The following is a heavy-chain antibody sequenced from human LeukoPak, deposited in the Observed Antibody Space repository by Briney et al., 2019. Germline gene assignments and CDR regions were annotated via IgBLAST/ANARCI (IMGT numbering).Heavy chain of an antibody. V-gene: IGHV4-59*01. D-gene: IGHD6-19*01. CDR1: GGSFSNYY. CDR3: ARVPPYSSGKGGFDY. Sequence: SETLSLTCTVSGGSFSNYYWSWIRQPPGKGLECIGYIHYSGNTYYNPSLKSRVTISVDTSKNQFSLKLSSVTAADTAVYYCARVPPYSSGKGGFDYWGQGTLVTVSS. CDR2: IHYSGNT. J-gene: IGHJ4*02.